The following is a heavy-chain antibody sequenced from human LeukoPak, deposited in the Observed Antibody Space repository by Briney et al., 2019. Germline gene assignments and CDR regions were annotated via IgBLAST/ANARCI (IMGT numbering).Heavy chain of an antibody. CDR3: ATHAMDV. Sequence: PSETLSLTCTVSGGSISNYYWSWIRQPPGKGLEWIGYIYYIGSTYYNPSLKSRVTISVDTSKNQFSLKLSSVTAADTAVYYCATHAMDVWGKGTTVTVSS. CDR2: IYYIGST. V-gene: IGHV4-59*01. J-gene: IGHJ6*04. CDR1: GGSISNYY.